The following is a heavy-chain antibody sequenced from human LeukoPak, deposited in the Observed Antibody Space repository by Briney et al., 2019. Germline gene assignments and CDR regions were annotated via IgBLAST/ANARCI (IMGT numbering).Heavy chain of an antibody. CDR1: GFTFSSYS. V-gene: IGHV3-21*01. CDR3: AAPERGFYYSMDV. J-gene: IGHJ6*03. Sequence: GGSLRLSCAASGFTFSSYSMNWVRQAPGKGLEWVSSISSSSSYIYYADSVKGRFTISRDNAKNSLYLQMNSLRAEDTAVYYCAAPERGFYYSMDVWGKGTTVTVSS. CDR2: ISSSSSYI.